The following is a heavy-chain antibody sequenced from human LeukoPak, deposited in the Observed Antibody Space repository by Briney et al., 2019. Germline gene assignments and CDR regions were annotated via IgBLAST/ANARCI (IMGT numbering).Heavy chain of an antibody. Sequence: ASVKVSCKASGYTFTSYGISWVRQAPGQGLEWMGWISAYAQKFQGRVTMTTDTSTSTAYMELRSLRSDDTAVYYCARRFNYYDSSGYYEGFDFDYWGQGTLVTVSS. CDR3: ARRFNYYDSSGYYEGFDFDY. CDR1: GYTFTSYG. D-gene: IGHD3-22*01. J-gene: IGHJ4*02. CDR2: ISAY. V-gene: IGHV1-18*01.